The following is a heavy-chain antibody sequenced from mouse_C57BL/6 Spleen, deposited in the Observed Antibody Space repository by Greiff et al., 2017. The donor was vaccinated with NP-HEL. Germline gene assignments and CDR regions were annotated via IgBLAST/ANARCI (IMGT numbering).Heavy chain of an antibody. CDR2: INPNNGGT. J-gene: IGHJ1*03. D-gene: IGHD1-1*01. V-gene: IGHV1-26*01. Sequence: EVQLQQSGPELVKPGASVKISCKASGYTFTDYYMNWVKQSHGKSLEWIGDINPNNGGTSYNQKFKGKATLTVDKSSSTAYMELRSLTSEDSAVYYCARKLYGSSPDWYFDVWGTGTTVTVSS. CDR3: ARKLYGSSPDWYFDV. CDR1: GYTFTDYY.